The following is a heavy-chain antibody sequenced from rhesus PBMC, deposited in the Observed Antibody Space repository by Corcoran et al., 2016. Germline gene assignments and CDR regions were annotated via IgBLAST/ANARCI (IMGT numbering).Heavy chain of an antibody. V-gene: IGHV4-127*01. D-gene: IGHD4-17*01. CDR3: VRHPEHANFEYRFPV. J-gene: IGHJ5-1*01. Sequence: QGQLQESGPGLVKPSETLSLTCRVSGYSINSGYGWSWIRQSPGKGLKWIGYIGGTDGATNNNPSLKSRVTISKDTSKNQFSLKLTSVVAADTAVYYCVRHPEHANFEYRFPVWGAGVLVIVSS. CDR1: GYSINSGYG. CDR2: IGGTDGAT.